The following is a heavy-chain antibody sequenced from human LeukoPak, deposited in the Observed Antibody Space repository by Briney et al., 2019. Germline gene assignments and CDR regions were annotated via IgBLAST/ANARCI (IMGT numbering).Heavy chain of an antibody. CDR1: GDXVSSNSAA. Sequence: SQTLSLTCAISGDXVSSNSAAWNWIRQSPSRGLEWLGRTYYRSKWSNDFAVSVKSRITINPDTSKNQFSLQLNSVTPEDTAVYYCARSALGTFYFDYWGQGTLVTVSS. CDR3: ARSALGTFYFDY. J-gene: IGHJ4*02. V-gene: IGHV6-1*01. CDR2: TYYRSKWSN. D-gene: IGHD2/OR15-2a*01.